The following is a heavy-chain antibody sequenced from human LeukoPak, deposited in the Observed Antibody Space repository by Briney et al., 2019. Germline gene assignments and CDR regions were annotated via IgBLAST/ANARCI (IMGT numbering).Heavy chain of an antibody. CDR3: ARDLSGYGASDY. Sequence: PSQTLSLTCSVSGGSISSGAYYWSWIRQFPGRGMEWIAYIYHTGNTYYNPSHKSRLTISLDTSKNQFSLKLSSVTAADTAVYYCARDLSGYGASDYWGQGTLVTVSS. D-gene: IGHD3-22*01. V-gene: IGHV4-31*03. CDR1: GGSISSGAYY. J-gene: IGHJ4*02. CDR2: IYHTGNT.